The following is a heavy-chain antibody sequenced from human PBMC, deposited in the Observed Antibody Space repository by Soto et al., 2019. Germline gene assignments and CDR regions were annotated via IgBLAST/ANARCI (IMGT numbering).Heavy chain of an antibody. D-gene: IGHD3-16*02. CDR1: GFTFSSYS. CDR3: AXXXXXXVWGSYRYDAFDI. V-gene: IGHV3-21*01. Sequence: EVQLVESGGGLVKPGGSLRLSCAASGFTFSSYSMNWVRQAPGKGLEWVSSISSSSSYIYYADSVKGRFTISRDNAKNSLYLQMNSLRAEDTAVYYCAXXXXXXVWGSYRYDAFDIWGQGTMVTVSS. J-gene: IGHJ3*02. CDR2: ISSSSSYI.